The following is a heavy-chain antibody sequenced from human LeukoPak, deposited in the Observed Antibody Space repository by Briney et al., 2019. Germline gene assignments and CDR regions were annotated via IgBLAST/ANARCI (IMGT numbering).Heavy chain of an antibody. CDR1: GFTFSSYW. CDR2: IKQDGSEK. D-gene: IGHD2-2*01. J-gene: IGHJ6*02. CDR3: ARYCSSTSCCYYYGMDV. V-gene: IGHV3-7*01. Sequence: AGGSLRLSCAASGFTFSSYWMSWVRQAPGKGLEWVANIKQDGSEKYYVDSVKGRFTISRDNAKNSLYLQMNSLRAEDTAVYYCARYCSSTSCCYYYGMDVWGQGTTVTVSS.